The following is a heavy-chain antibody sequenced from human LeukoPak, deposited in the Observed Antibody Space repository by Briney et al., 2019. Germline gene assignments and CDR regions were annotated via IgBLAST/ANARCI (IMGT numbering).Heavy chain of an antibody. CDR3: ASRLASDGGPFDF. V-gene: IGHV4-39*01. D-gene: IGHD5-24*01. J-gene: IGHJ4*02. Sequence: PSETLSLTCSVSGSSIGSGNCFWDWIRQPPGQGLEWIGTFYSTGSTYQNPSLKSRITISEGTSNNEFSLSLTSVTAADTAIYYCASRLASDGGPFDFWGQGKLVTVSS. CDR1: GSSIGSGNCF. CDR2: FYSTGST.